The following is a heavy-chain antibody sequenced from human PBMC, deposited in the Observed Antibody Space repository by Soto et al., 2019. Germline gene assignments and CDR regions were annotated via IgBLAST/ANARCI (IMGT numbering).Heavy chain of an antibody. Sequence: ASVKVSCKASGYTFTSYGISWVRQAPGQGLEWMGWISAYNGNTNYAQKLQGRVTMTTDTSTSTAYMELRSLRSDDTAVYYCASLVGVSYGDYDAYDIWGQGTRVTVSS. J-gene: IGHJ3*02. D-gene: IGHD4-17*01. CDR2: ISAYNGNT. CDR3: ASLVGVSYGDYDAYDI. CDR1: GYTFTSYG. V-gene: IGHV1-18*01.